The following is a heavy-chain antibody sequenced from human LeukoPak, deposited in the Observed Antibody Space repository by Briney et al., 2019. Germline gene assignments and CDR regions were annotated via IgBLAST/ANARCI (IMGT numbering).Heavy chain of an antibody. V-gene: IGHV1-2*02. J-gene: IGHJ4*02. Sequence: ASVKVSCKASGYTFSGYYIHWVRQAPGQVLEWLRWISPSSGGTNYAQKFQGRVIMTGDTSIGTAYMELSRLTSDDTAVYYCASPKYGDFYFDSWGRGTLVTVAS. CDR1: GYTFSGYY. CDR2: ISPSSGGT. D-gene: IGHD2-21*02. CDR3: ASPKYGDFYFDS.